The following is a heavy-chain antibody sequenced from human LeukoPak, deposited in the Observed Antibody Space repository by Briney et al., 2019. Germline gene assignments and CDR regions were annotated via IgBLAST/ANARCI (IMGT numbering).Heavy chain of an antibody. J-gene: IGHJ6*03. D-gene: IGHD4-17*01. CDR3: ARDGDAVTSSYYYYYYMDV. CDR2: ISYDGSNK. V-gene: IGHV3-30*03. Sequence: GGSLRLSCAASGFTFSSYGMHWVRQAPGKGLEWVAVISYDGSNKYYADSVKGRFTISRDNSKNTLYLQMNSLRAEDTAVYYCARDGDAVTSSYYYYYYMDVWGKGTTVTVSS. CDR1: GFTFSSYG.